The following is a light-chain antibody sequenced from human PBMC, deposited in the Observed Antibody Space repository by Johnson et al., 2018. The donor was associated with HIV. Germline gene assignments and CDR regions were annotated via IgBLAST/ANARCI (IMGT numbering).Light chain of an antibody. CDR2: DND. CDR1: SSNIGNNY. CDR3: GTWDGGLSIYV. J-gene: IGLJ1*01. Sequence: QSILTQPPSMSAAPGQKVTISCSGSSSNIGNNYVSWYQQLPGTAPKLLIYDNDKRPSGIPDRFSASKSDTSATLGITGLQTGDEANYYCGTWDGGLSIYVVRTGTEVTVL. V-gene: IGLV1-51*01.